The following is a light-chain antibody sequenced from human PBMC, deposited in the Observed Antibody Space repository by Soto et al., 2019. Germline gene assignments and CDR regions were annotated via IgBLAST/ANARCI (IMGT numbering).Light chain of an antibody. CDR1: SSEVGIYNY. CDR2: DVI. J-gene: IGLJ3*02. CDR3: CSYAATSALV. V-gene: IGLV2-11*01. Sequence: QSVLTQPRSVSGSPGQSVTISCTGTSSEVGIYNYVSWYQHHPGKAPKLLIYDVIKRPSGVPDRFSGSKSGITASLTISGLQADEEADYYCCSYAATSALVFGGGTKLTVL.